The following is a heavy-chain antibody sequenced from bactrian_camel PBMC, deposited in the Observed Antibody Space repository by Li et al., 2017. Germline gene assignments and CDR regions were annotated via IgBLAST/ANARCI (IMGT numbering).Heavy chain of an antibody. CDR3: AADGADFCWIGFPNQFAY. Sequence: DVQLVESGGGSVQAGDSLTLSCVASGLHDHIGYCMGWFRRPPGKEREGVAMIGGDGGTRYADSVKGRFTISKDNTKNTLFLQMNSLTPEDTAMYYCAADGADFCWIGFPNQFAYWGQGTQVTVS. D-gene: IGHD1*01. J-gene: IGHJ4*01. CDR2: MIGGDGGT. V-gene: IGHV3S44*01. CDR1: GLHDHIGYC.